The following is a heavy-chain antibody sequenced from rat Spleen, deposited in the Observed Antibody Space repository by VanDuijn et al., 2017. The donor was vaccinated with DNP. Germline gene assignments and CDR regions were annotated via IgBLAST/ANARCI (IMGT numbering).Heavy chain of an antibody. V-gene: IGHV5-27*01. CDR3: TTFRGTVGY. CDR2: IISSGGST. D-gene: IGHD4-3*01. CDR1: GFTFSNYY. Sequence: EVQLVESGGDLVQPGRSLILSCAASGFTFSNYYMAWVRQAPKKGLEWVATIISSGGSTYYPDSVKGRFTISRHNAENTLYLQMDSLRSEDTATYYCTTFRGTVGYWGQGVMVTVSS. J-gene: IGHJ2*01.